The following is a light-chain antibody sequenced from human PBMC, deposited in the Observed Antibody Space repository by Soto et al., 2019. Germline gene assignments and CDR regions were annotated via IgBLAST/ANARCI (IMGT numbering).Light chain of an antibody. V-gene: IGKV3-11*01. CDR2: DAS. CDR1: QSVSSS. CDR3: QQRSNWPLT. Sequence: EIVLTQSPVTLSLSPGEIATLSCRASQSVSSSLAWYQQKPGQAPRLLIYDASNRATGIPARFSGSGSGTDFNLTISSLEPEDFAVYYCQQRSNWPLTFGGGPKVEIK. J-gene: IGKJ4*01.